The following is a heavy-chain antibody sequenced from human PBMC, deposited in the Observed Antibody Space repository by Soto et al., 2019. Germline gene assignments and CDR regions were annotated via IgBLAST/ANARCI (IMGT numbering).Heavy chain of an antibody. CDR1: GYTFTSYD. V-gene: IGHV1-8*01. Sequence: GASGRVSCKAAGYTFTSYDINWVLQATGQGLEWMGGMNPNRGNTGYAQKFQGRVTMTRNTTISTAYMELSSLRSEDTAVYYCARGLSTGLHYYDSSGYYPIDYWGQGTLVTVSS. CDR3: ARGLSTGLHYYDSSGYYPIDY. CDR2: MNPNRGNT. D-gene: IGHD3-22*01. J-gene: IGHJ4*02.